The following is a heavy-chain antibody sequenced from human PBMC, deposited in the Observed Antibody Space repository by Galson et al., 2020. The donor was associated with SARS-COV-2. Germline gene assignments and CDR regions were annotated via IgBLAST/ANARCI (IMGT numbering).Heavy chain of an antibody. J-gene: IGHJ4*02. CDR1: GFTISSYW. D-gene: IGHD2-2*01. CDR2: IKQDGSEK. CDR3: ARENVAVPGCDH. Sequence: GGSLRLSCAASGFTISSYWMSWVRQAPGKGLEWVANIKQDGSEKHYVDSVKGRFTISRDNAKNSVYLQMNSLGPEDTAMYYCARENVAVPGCDHWGQGTLVTVSS. V-gene: IGHV3-7*01.